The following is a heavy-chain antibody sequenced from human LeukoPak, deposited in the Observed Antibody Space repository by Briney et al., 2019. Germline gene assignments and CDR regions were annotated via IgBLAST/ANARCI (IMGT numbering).Heavy chain of an antibody. CDR1: GFTFSSYS. D-gene: IGHD3-16*01. CDR3: ARALPYTLDFDY. J-gene: IGHJ4*02. V-gene: IGHV3-21*01. CDR2: ISSSSSYI. Sequence: GGSLRLSCAASGFTFSSYSMNWFRQAPGKGLEWVSSISSSSSYIYYADSVKGRFTISRDNAKNSLYLQMNSLRAEDTAVYYCARALPYTLDFDYWGQGTLVTVSS.